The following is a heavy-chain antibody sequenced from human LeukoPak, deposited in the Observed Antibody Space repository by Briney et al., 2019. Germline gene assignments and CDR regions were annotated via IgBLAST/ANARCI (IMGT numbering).Heavy chain of an antibody. J-gene: IGHJ4*02. CDR3: AKDGRSGAPFDR. CDR1: GFTVYNFA. D-gene: IGHD3-3*01. V-gene: IGHV3-23*01. CDR2: ITGGGGST. Sequence: GGSLRLSCVASGFTVYNFAMSWVRQAPGKGLEWVSLITGGGGSTDYADSVKGRFTISRDNSENTLYLQMNSLRVEDTATYYCAKDGRSGAPFDRWGQGTVLTVSS.